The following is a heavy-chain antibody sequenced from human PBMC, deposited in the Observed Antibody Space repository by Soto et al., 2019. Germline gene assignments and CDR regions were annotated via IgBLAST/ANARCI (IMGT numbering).Heavy chain of an antibody. CDR1: GFTFSSYS. J-gene: IGHJ4*02. CDR3: AGVTYDVWGGYSDY. D-gene: IGHD3-3*01. V-gene: IGHV3-48*02. Sequence: EVQLVESGGGLVQPGGSLRLSCAASGFTFSSYSMNWVRQAPGKGLEWISYISGTTGSVNHADSVKGRFTISRDNAKNSLYLQMNSLRDEDTAVYYCAGVTYDVWGGYSDYWGQGTLVTVSS. CDR2: ISGTTGSV.